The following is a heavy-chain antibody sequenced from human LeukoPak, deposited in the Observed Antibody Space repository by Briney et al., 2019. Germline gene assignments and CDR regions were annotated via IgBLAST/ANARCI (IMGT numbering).Heavy chain of an antibody. CDR2: ISAYNGNT. Sequence: ASVKVTCKASGDTFINYGISWVRQAPGQGLEWMGWISAYNGNTNYAQILQGRVTMTTETSTSTAYMELRGLRSDDTAVYYCARDYSSDWNGVQKYWGQGTLVTVSS. CDR1: GDTFINYG. CDR3: ARDYSSDWNGVQKY. V-gene: IGHV1-18*01. D-gene: IGHD6-19*01. J-gene: IGHJ4*02.